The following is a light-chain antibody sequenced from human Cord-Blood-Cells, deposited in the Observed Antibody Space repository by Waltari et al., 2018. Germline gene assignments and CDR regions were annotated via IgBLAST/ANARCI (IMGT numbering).Light chain of an antibody. Sequence: SYELTQPPSVSVSLGQMARITCSGEALPKKYAYWYQQKPGQFPVLVIYKDSERPSGIPERCSGFSSGTIVTLTISGVQAEDEADYYCLSADSSGVFGGGTKLTVL. CDR3: LSADSSGV. J-gene: IGLJ3*02. CDR2: KDS. V-gene: IGLV3-16*01. CDR1: ALPKKY.